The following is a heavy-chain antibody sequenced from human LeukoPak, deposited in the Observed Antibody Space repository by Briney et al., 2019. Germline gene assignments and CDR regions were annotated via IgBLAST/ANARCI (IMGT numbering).Heavy chain of an antibody. D-gene: IGHD3-10*01. Sequence: GASVKVSCKASGGTFSSYAISWVRQAPGQGLEWMGGIIPIFGTANYAQKFQGRVTITADESTSTAYMELSSLRSEDTAVYYCARDSRSAGPYGSGRSYMDVWGKGTTVTISS. J-gene: IGHJ6*03. V-gene: IGHV1-69*13. CDR3: ARDSRSAGPYGSGRSYMDV. CDR1: GGTFSSYA. CDR2: IIPIFGTA.